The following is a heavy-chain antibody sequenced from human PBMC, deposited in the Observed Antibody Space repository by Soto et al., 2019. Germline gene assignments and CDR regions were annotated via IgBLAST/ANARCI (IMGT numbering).Heavy chain of an antibody. CDR2: VSFDGSNK. CDR1: GFSFSSYS. D-gene: IGHD1-1*01. V-gene: IGHV3-30-3*01. J-gene: IGHJ4*02. CDR3: GRDRRFGNGYNLGFEY. Sequence: QVQLVESGGGVVQPGRSLRLSCAASGFSFSSYSMHWVRQAPGKGLEWVAVVSFDGSNKYYANSVKDRFTVSRDNSKNTMYVQMNSLKPEDTAVYYCGRDRRFGNGYNLGFEYWGQGTLVTVSS.